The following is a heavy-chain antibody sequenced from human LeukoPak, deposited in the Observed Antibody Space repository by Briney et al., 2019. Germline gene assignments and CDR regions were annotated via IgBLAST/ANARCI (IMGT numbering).Heavy chain of an antibody. CDR3: ARDRIGLLSYYYYGMDV. Sequence: GGSRRLSCAASGFTFSSYGMHWVRQAPGKGLEWVAVIWYDGSNKYYADSVKGRFTISRDNSKNTLYLQMNSLRAEDTAVYYCARDRIGLLSYYYYGMDVWGQGTTVTVSS. V-gene: IGHV3-33*01. CDR1: GFTFSSYG. CDR2: IWYDGSNK. J-gene: IGHJ6*02. D-gene: IGHD2-15*01.